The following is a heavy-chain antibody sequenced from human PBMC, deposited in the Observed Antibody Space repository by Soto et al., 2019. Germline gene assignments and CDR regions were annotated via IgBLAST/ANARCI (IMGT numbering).Heavy chain of an antibody. J-gene: IGHJ4*02. V-gene: IGHV3-33*01. CDR1: GFTFSSYG. CDR3: TRDYSNLGFDY. Sequence: PGGSLRLSCAASGFTFSSYGMHWVRQAPGKGLEWVAVIWYDGSNKYYADSVKGRFTISRDNSKNTLYLQMNSLRAEDTALYYCTRDYSNLGFDYWGQGTLVTVSS. CDR2: IWYDGSNK. D-gene: IGHD4-4*01.